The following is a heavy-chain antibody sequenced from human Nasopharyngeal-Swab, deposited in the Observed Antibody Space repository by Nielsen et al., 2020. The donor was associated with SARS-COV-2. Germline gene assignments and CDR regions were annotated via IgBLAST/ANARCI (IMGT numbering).Heavy chain of an antibody. Sequence: SVKVSCKASGYTFTDYYMHWVRQAPGEGLEYMGRINPHSGDTHFAQKFQGRVTVTRDTSINTAYMELSSLRFDDTAVYYCARDDGDVPGMTGSGPPGGYWGQGTLVTVSS. CDR3: ARDDGDVPGMTGSGPPGGY. CDR1: GYTFTDYY. J-gene: IGHJ4*02. D-gene: IGHD1-14*01. V-gene: IGHV1-2*06. CDR2: INPHSGDT.